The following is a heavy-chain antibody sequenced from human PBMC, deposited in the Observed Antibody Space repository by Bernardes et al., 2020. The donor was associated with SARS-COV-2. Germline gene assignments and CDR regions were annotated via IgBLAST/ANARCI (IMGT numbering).Heavy chain of an antibody. CDR3: ATSANSGYFCLDY. Sequence: SETLSLTCAVSGGSISSSNWWSWVRQSPGKGLEWIGEIYHSGPTNYNPSLKSRVTMSLDKSKNHLSLELSSVTAADTAVYYCATSANSGYFCLDYWGQGTPVTVPS. D-gene: IGHD3-22*01. CDR2: IYHSGPT. CDR1: GGSISSSNW. V-gene: IGHV4-4*02. J-gene: IGHJ4*02.